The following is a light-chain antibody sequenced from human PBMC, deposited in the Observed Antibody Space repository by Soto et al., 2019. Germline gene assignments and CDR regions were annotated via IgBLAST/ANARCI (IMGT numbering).Light chain of an antibody. J-gene: IGKJ2*03. Sequence: AIQMTQSPSSLSASVGDTVTFTCRASQAIRNDLGWFQQRPGKPPKLLIYGISILHTGVPSRFSGSGSGTDFTLTISGVQPEDFATYYCLHDALFPYSFGQGTRLE. V-gene: IGKV1-6*01. CDR3: LHDALFPYS. CDR2: GIS. CDR1: QAIRND.